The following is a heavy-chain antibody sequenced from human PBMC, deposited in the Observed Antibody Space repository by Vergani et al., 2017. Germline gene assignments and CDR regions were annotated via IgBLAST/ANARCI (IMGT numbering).Heavy chain of an antibody. D-gene: IGHD3-9*01. V-gene: IGHV4-59*11. CDR3: ARTESFILRYFHLAL. J-gene: IGHJ4*02. CDR1: FDSIRNLY. Sequence: QVQLQESGPGLVKSSETLSLTCSVSFDSIRNLYCNWIRQPPGKGLEWIGSIHYSENTNYNPSLKTRVTISVDTSKNQFSLTLTSVTAADTAIYFCARTESFILRYFHLALWGQGTLVTVSS. CDR2: IHYSENT.